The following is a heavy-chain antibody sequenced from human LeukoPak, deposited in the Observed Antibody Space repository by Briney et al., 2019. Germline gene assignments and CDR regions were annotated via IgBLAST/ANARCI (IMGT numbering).Heavy chain of an antibody. D-gene: IGHD5-12*01. V-gene: IGHV3-30*02. Sequence: GGSLRLSCAASGFTFSSYDMHWVRQAPGKGLEWVAFIRYDGSNKYYADSVQGRFTISRDNAKNSLYLQMNSLRAEDTGVYYCAKRGASISIWLYWGQGTLVTVSS. J-gene: IGHJ4*02. CDR3: AKRGASISIWLY. CDR2: IRYDGSNK. CDR1: GFTFSSYD.